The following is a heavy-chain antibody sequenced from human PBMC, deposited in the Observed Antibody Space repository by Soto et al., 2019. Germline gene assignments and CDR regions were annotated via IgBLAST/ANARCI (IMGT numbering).Heavy chain of an antibody. V-gene: IGHV5-10-1*01. CDR3: ARQIYDSDTGPNFQYYFDS. Sequence: GEALKISCEASGDRFAGYFRTWVRQKPGKGLEWMGRIDPSDSQTYYSPSFRGHVTISATKSITTVFLQWSSLRASDTAMYYCARQIYDSDTGPNFQYYFDSWGQGTPVTVSS. CDR1: GDRFAGYF. J-gene: IGHJ4*02. D-gene: IGHD3-22*01. CDR2: IDPSDSQT.